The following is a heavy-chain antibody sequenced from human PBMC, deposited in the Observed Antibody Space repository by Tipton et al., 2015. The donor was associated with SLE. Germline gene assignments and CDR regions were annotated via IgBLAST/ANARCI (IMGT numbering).Heavy chain of an antibody. CDR1: NGSITSLYDY. D-gene: IGHD7-27*01. CDR3: VRGPWAYYYYMDV. J-gene: IGHJ6*03. V-gene: IGHV4-39*07. Sequence: TLSLTCTVSNGSITSLYDYWGWVRQPPGKGLEWLGSVFYGGRHYYNASLRSRVTISVDTVKTQVSLIVTSVTAADTAVYYCVRGPWAYYYYMDVWGKGTKVTVSS. CDR2: VFYGGRH.